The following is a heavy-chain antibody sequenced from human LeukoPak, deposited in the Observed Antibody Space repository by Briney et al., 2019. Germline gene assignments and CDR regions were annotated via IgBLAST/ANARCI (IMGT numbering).Heavy chain of an antibody. D-gene: IGHD5-18*01. CDR1: GYTLTELS. CDR2: INPNSGGT. CDR3: ARDDWDSYGYYLGYYYYYYGMDV. V-gene: IGHV1-2*06. Sequence: ASVKVSCKVSGYTLTELSMHWVRQAPGQGLEWMGRINPNSGGTNYAQKFQGRVTMTRDTSISTAYMELSRLRSDDTAVYYCARDDWDSYGYYLGYYYYYYGMDVWGQGTTVTVSS. J-gene: IGHJ6*02.